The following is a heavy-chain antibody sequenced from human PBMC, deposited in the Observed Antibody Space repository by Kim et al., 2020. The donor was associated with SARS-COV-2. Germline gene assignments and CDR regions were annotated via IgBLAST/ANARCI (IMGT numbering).Heavy chain of an antibody. J-gene: IGHJ4*02. D-gene: IGHD3-10*01. Sequence: ASVKVSCKASGYTFTSYAMHWVRQAPGQRLEWMGWINAGNGNTKYSQKFQGRVTITRGTSASTAYMELSSLRSEDTAVYYCARGKRRMWFGELLGDFDYWGQGTLVTVSS. CDR3: ARGKRRMWFGELLGDFDY. V-gene: IGHV1-3*01. CDR1: GYTFTSYA. CDR2: INAGNGNT.